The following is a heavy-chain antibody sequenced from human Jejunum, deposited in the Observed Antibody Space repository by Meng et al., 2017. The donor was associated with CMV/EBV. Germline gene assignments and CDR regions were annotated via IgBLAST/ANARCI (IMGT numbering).Heavy chain of an antibody. CDR1: GDSITTSY. CDR2: IYYSGSP. J-gene: IGHJ5*02. CDR3: ARGGGRGYYRNWFDP. D-gene: IGHD3-3*01. V-gene: IGHV4-59*01. Sequence: GDSITTSYWRWIRQPPGTGLERIGDIYYSGSPTYTPSFTSRVTISVDTSKNQFSLNLRSVTPADTAVYYCARGGGRGYYRNWFDPWGQGILVTVSS.